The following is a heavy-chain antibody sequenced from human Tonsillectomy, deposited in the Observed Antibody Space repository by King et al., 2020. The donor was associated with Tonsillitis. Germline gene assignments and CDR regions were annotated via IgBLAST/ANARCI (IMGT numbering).Heavy chain of an antibody. J-gene: IGHJ4*02. CDR1: GFTFSYYT. V-gene: IGHV3-21*01. CDR3: AREILGPEEDIVVVNIDY. D-gene: IGHD2-2*01. CDR2: ISTSSSYI. Sequence: EVQLVESGGGLVKPGGSLRLSCAASGFTFSYYTMNWVRQAPGKGLEWVSSISTSSSYIYYADSLKGRFTISRDNAKNSLYLQMNSLRAEDTAVYYCAREILGPEEDIVVVNIDYWGQGTLVTVSS.